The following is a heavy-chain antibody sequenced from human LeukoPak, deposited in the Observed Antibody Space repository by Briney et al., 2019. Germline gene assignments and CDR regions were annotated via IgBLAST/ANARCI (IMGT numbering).Heavy chain of an antibody. CDR1: GFTFSDYY. J-gene: IGHJ4*02. D-gene: IGHD1-26*01. V-gene: IGHV3-11*04. CDR2: ISSSGSTI. CDR3: TRDLVGATSDF. Sequence: PGGSLRLSCAASGFTFSDYYMSWIRQAPGKGLEWVSYISSSGSTIYYADSVKGRFTISRDNAKNTLYLQMNSLRADDTAVYHCTRDLVGATSDFWGQGTLVTVSS.